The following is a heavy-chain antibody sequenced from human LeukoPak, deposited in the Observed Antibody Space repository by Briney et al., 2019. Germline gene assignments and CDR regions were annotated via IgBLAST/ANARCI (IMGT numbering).Heavy chain of an antibody. CDR1: GGSISSYY. CDR3: ARGRKALYYSNYVRWFDP. J-gene: IGHJ5*02. CDR2: IYYSGST. D-gene: IGHD4-11*01. Sequence: SETLSLTCTVSGGSISSYYWSWIRQPPGKGLEWIGYIYYSGSTNYNPSLKSRVTISVDTSKNQFSLKLSSVTAADTAVYYCARGRKALYYSNYVRWFDPWGQGTLVTVSS. V-gene: IGHV4-59*12.